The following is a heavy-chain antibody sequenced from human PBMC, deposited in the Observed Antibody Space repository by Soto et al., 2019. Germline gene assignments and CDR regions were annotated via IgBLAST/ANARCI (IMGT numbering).Heavy chain of an antibody. Sequence: EVPLLESGGGLVQPGGSLRLSCAASGLTFSSYAMSWVRQAPGKGLEWVSVISGSGGSTYYADSVKGRFTISRDTSKNTLYLQMNSLRAEDTAVYYCAKRSSGNWFDPWGQGTLVTVSS. CDR1: GLTFSSYA. CDR3: AKRSSGNWFDP. CDR2: ISGSGGST. V-gene: IGHV3-23*01. J-gene: IGHJ5*02. D-gene: IGHD3-10*01.